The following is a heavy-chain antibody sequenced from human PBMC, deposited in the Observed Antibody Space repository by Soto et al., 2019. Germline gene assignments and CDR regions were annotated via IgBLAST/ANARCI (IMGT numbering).Heavy chain of an antibody. J-gene: IGHJ4*02. V-gene: IGHV3-21*01. Sequence: PGGSLRPSCGASDLTFTRYRMNWVRQAAGKGLEWVSSISSTTNYIYYGDSMKGRFTISRENAKKSLYLEMNSLRAEDTAVYYCARESEDLTSNFDYWGQGTLVTVSS. CDR1: DLTFTRYR. CDR2: ISSTTNYI. CDR3: ARESEDLTSNFDY.